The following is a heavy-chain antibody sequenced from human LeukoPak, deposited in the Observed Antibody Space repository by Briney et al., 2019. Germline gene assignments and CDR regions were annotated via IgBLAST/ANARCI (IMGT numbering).Heavy chain of an antibody. CDR1: GFTFDDYA. V-gene: IGHV3-9*01. D-gene: IGHD6-19*01. CDR3: AKMTEYSSGWYEGGYYFDY. J-gene: IGHJ4*02. Sequence: GGSLRLSCAASGFTFDDYAMHWVRQAPGKGLEWVSGISWNSGSIGYADSVKGRFTISRDNAKNSLYLQMNSLRAEDTALYYCAKMTEYSSGWYEGGYYFDYWGQGTLVTVSS. CDR2: ISWNSGSI.